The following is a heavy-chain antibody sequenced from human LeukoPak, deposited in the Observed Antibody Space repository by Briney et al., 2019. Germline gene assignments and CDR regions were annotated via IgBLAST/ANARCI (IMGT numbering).Heavy chain of an antibody. CDR1: GYTFTGYY. D-gene: IGHD3-10*01. Sequence: ASVKVSCKASGYTFTGYYMHWVRQAPGQGLEWMGWISAYNGKTHYTQKLQGRVTMTTDTSTSTAYMELRSLRSDDTAVYYCARDLIGSGSYLGYWGQGTLVTVSS. CDR3: ARDLIGSGSYLGY. V-gene: IGHV1-18*04. J-gene: IGHJ4*02. CDR2: ISAYNGKT.